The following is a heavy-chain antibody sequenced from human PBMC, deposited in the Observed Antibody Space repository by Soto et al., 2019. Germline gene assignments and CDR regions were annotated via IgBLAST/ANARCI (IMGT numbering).Heavy chain of an antibody. CDR3: ARVIAAAADFDY. Sequence: QVQLVQSGAEVKKPGASVKVSCKASGYTCTSYGLRWVRQAPGQGLEWMGWISAYKRNTNYAQKLQGRVTMTTDTSTSTAYMELRSLRSDDTAVYYCARVIAAAADFDYWGQGTLVTVSS. CDR2: ISAYKRNT. J-gene: IGHJ4*02. D-gene: IGHD6-13*01. CDR1: GYTCTSYG. V-gene: IGHV1-18*01.